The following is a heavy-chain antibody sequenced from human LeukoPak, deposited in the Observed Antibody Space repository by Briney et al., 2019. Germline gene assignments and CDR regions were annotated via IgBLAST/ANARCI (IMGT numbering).Heavy chain of an antibody. CDR1: GGSISSGSYY. D-gene: IGHD1-26*01. Sequence: SETLSLTCTVSGGSISSGSYYWSWIRQPAGKGLEWIGRIYTSGSTNYNPSLKSRVTISVDTSKNQFSLKLSSVTAADTAVYYCARDRGYSGSYQRLYYFDYWGQGTLVTVSP. CDR2: IYTSGST. V-gene: IGHV4-61*02. J-gene: IGHJ4*02. CDR3: ARDRGYSGSYQRLYYFDY.